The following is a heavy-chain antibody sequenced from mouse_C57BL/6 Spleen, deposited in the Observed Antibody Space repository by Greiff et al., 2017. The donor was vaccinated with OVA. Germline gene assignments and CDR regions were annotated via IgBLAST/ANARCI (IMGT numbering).Heavy chain of an antibody. CDR3: ARDYYGSSSYYYAMDY. CDR1: GFTFSSYG. V-gene: IGHV5-6*01. D-gene: IGHD1-1*01. J-gene: IGHJ4*01. CDR2: ISSGGSYT. Sequence: SGGDLVKPGGSLKLSCAASGFTFSSYGMSWVRQTPDKRLEWVATISSGGSYTYYPDSVKGRFTISRDNAKNTLYLQMSSLKSEDTAMYYGARDYYGSSSYYYAMDYWGQGTSVTVSS.